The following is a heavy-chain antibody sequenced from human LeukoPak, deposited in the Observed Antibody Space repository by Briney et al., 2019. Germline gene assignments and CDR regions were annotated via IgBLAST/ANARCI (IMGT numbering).Heavy chain of an antibody. CDR3: ARDNPSGSYYVDAFDI. V-gene: IGHV4-39*07. Sequence: SETLSLTCTVSGGSISSSSYYWGWIRQPPGKGLEWIGSIYYSGSTYYNPSLKSRVTISVDTSKNQFSLKLSSVTAADTAVYYCARDNPSGSYYVDAFDIWGQGTMVTVSS. D-gene: IGHD1-26*01. CDR2: IYYSGST. CDR1: GGSISSSSYY. J-gene: IGHJ3*02.